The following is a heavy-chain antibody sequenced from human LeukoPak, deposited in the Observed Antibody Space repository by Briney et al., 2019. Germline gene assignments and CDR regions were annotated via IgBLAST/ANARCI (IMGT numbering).Heavy chain of an antibody. J-gene: IGHJ4*02. Sequence: HPGGSLRLSCAASGFTFSQHYMDWVRQAPGKGLEWVANIKQDGSEKYYVDSVKGRFTISRDNAKNSLSLHMNSLRAEDTAVYYCARDRGECTNGVCYYHDFDYWGQGTLVTVSS. CDR2: IKQDGSEK. CDR1: GFTFSQHY. V-gene: IGHV3-7*01. CDR3: ARDRGECTNGVCYYHDFDY. D-gene: IGHD2-8*01.